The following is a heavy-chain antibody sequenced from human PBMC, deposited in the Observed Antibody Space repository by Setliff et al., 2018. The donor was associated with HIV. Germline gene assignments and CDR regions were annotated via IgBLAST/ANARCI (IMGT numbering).Heavy chain of an antibody. J-gene: IGHJ4*02. CDR1: GGSVNNGSFY. D-gene: IGHD2-21*02. Sequence: SETLSLTCTVSGGSVNNGSFYWTWVRQPAGKGLDWIGRVYSSGSTNYNPSLKSRVTISVDTSKNQFSLKLSSVTAADTAVYYCARAAVVTVFDYWGQGTLVTVSS. V-gene: IGHV4-61*10. CDR3: ARAAVVTVFDY. CDR2: VYSSGST.